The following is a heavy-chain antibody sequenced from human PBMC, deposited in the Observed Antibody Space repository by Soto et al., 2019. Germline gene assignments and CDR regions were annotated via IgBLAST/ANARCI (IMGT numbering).Heavy chain of an antibody. CDR2: IWYDGSNK. J-gene: IGHJ6*02. CDR1: GFTFSSYG. Sequence: QVQLVESGGGVVQPGRSLRLSCAASGFTFSSYGMHWVRQAPGKGLEWVAVIWYDGSNKYYADSVKGRFTISRDNSKNTRCLQTTSFRAEDTAVYYCARDATMVRGVITPLGGMDVWGQGTTVTVSS. CDR3: ARDATMVRGVITPLGGMDV. V-gene: IGHV3-33*01. D-gene: IGHD3-10*01.